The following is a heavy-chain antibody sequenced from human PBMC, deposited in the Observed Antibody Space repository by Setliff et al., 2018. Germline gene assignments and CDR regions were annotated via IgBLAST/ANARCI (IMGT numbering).Heavy chain of an antibody. Sequence: SETLSLTCAAYGGSFSGYYWSWIRQPPGKGLEWIGELNHSGSTNYNPSLTSRVTISVDTSKNQFSLKLSSVPAADTAVYYCARGVYCSSTSCSPGLNWFDPWGQGTLVTVSS. J-gene: IGHJ5*02. CDR1: GGSFSGYY. V-gene: IGHV4-34*01. CDR2: LNHSGST. CDR3: ARGVYCSSTSCSPGLNWFDP. D-gene: IGHD2-2*01.